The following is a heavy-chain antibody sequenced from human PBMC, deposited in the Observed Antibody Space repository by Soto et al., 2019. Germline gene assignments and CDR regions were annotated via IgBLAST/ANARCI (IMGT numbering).Heavy chain of an antibody. CDR3: ARDHSGAARYFDC. D-gene: IGHD6-6*01. CDR2: IYYSGST. V-gene: IGHV4-59*01. CDR1: GGFISSYY. J-gene: IGHJ4*02. Sequence: QVQLQESGPGLVKPSETQSLTCTVSGGFISSYYWSWIRQPPGKGLEWIGYIYYSGSTNYNPSLKSRVTISVDTSKNQFSLKLSSVTAADTAVYYCARDHSGAARYFDCWGQGTLVTVSS.